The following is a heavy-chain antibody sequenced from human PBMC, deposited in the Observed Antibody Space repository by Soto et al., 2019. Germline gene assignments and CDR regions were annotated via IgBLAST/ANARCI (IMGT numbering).Heavy chain of an antibody. Sequence: GGSLRLSCVASGFSFSTYAMNWVRHTPGKGLEWVAGFGGSGAGTFNANSVKGRFAISRDNSKDTLYLQINSLRAEDTAIYYCAKSSSRAHNYGMDVWGQGTTVTVSS. CDR3: AKSSSRAHNYGMDV. D-gene: IGHD2-2*01. CDR2: FGGSGAGT. V-gene: IGHV3-23*01. CDR1: GFSFSTYA. J-gene: IGHJ6*02.